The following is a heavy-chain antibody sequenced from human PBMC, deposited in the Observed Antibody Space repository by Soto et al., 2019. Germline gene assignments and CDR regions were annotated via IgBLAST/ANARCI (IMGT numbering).Heavy chain of an antibody. V-gene: IGHV3-23*01. Sequence: LRLSWAASGFTFSTYAMSWVRQAPGKGLEWVSGIGGGETDTHYAESVKGRFTISRDNSKSTLFLQMSSLGAEDTAVYYCAKDRMSYNSVWDPSDIWGPAPIVTLS. J-gene: IGHJ3*02. D-gene: IGHD3-10*01. CDR1: GFTFSTYA. CDR2: IGGGETDT. CDR3: AKDRMSYNSVWDPSDI.